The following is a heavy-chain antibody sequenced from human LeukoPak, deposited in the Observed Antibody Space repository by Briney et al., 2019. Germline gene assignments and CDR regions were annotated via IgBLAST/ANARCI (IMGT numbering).Heavy chain of an antibody. CDR3: ARVRRSGSLGWFDP. V-gene: IGHV1-2*02. D-gene: IGHD3-3*01. CDR1: GYTFTGYY. Sequence: ASVKVSCKASGYTFTGYYMHWVRQAPGQGLEWMGWINPNSGGTNYAQKFQGRVTMTRDTSISTAYMELSRLRSDDTAVYYCARVRRSGSLGWFDPWGQGTLVTVSS. J-gene: IGHJ5*02. CDR2: INPNSGGT.